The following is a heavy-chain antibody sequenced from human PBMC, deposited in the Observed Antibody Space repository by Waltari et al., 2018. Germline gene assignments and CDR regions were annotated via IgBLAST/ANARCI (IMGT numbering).Heavy chain of an antibody. Sequence: QVQLQESGPGLVQPSQTLSLACTVSGDSISSGTYYWSWIRQPAGKGLEWIGRIYNRGHTHYNPSLKSRVSISLDTSKNQFSLKLSSVTAADTAVYYCARGGGAVLMIYALWGQGTMVTVSS. CDR2: IYNRGHT. CDR1: GDSISSGTYY. V-gene: IGHV4-61*02. CDR3: ARGGGAVLMIYAL. J-gene: IGHJ3*01. D-gene: IGHD2-8*01.